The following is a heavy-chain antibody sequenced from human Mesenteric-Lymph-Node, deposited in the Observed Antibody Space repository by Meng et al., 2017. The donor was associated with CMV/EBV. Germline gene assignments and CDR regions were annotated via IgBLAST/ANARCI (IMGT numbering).Heavy chain of an antibody. J-gene: IGHJ4*02. D-gene: IGHD2-2*01. Sequence: GGSLRLSCAASGFIFSDYYMSWIRQAPGKGLEWVSYISSSGSAIYYADSVKGRFAFSRDNAKNSLYLHMNSLRVEDTAVYYCAKDRGYCSSTSCHQPFDYWGQGTLVTVSS. V-gene: IGHV3-11*01. CDR2: ISSSGSAI. CDR3: AKDRGYCSSTSCHQPFDY. CDR1: GFIFSDYY.